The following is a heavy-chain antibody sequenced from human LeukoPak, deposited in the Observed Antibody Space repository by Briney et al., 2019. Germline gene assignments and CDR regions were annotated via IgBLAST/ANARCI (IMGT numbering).Heavy chain of an antibody. V-gene: IGHV3-23*01. D-gene: IGHD3-22*01. CDR3: ARDLSYYYDSSGGY. J-gene: IGHJ4*02. CDR1: GFTFSSYA. Sequence: SGGSLRLSCAASGFTFSSYAMSWVRQAPGKGLEWVSAISGSGGSTYYADSVKGRFTISRDNSKNTLYLQMNSLRAEDTAVYYCARDLSYYYDSSGGYWGQGTLVTVSS. CDR2: ISGSGGST.